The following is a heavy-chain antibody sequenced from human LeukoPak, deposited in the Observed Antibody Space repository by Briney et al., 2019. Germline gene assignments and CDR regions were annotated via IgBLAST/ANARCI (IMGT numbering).Heavy chain of an antibody. CDR1: GFTFSSYA. CDR2: ISYDGSNK. J-gene: IGHJ6*04. Sequence: GGSLRLSCAASGFTFSSYAMHWVRQAPGKGLEWVAVISYDGSNKYYADSVKGRFTISRDNSKNTLYLRMNSLRAEDTAVYYCARTEFQTPISGLRYYYYGMDVWGKETTVTVSS. V-gene: IGHV3-30*04. D-gene: IGHD3-10*01. CDR3: ARTEFQTPISGLRYYYYGMDV.